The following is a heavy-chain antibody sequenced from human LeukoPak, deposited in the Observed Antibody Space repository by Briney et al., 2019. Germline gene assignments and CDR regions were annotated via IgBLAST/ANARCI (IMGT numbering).Heavy chain of an antibody. J-gene: IGHJ4*02. Sequence: GASVKVSCKASGYTFTSYDINWVRQATGQGLGWMGWMNPNSGNTGYAQKFQGRVTMTRNTSISTAYMELSSLRSEDTAVYYCARAYDSSGYYLYYWGQGTLVTVSS. V-gene: IGHV1-8*01. CDR3: ARAYDSSGYYLYY. CDR1: GYTFTSYD. D-gene: IGHD3-22*01. CDR2: MNPNSGNT.